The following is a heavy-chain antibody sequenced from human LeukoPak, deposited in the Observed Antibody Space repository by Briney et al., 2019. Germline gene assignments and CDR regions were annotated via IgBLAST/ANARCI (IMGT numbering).Heavy chain of an antibody. D-gene: IGHD3-3*01. V-gene: IGHV1-2*02. Sequence: ASVKVSCKAFGYSFTGYHLHWVRQAPRQGLEWMGWVNPKTGGTNYARKFQGRVTMTRDTSINTGNMELSRLTSDDTAAYYCAREFSSKLEWLAYVTGDDAFDVWGQGTMITVS. CDR1: GYSFTGYH. CDR3: AREFSSKLEWLAYVTGDDAFDV. CDR2: VNPKTGGT. J-gene: IGHJ3*01.